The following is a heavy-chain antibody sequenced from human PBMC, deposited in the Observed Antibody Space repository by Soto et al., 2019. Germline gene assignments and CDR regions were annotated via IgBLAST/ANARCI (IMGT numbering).Heavy chain of an antibody. Sequence: EVQVVESGGGLVKPGGSLRLACAASGFPFSSFSWNWVRQAPGKGLEWVSSISPGGNSVYYADSVKGRFTISRDNAKNSLYLQMNNLRAEDAAVYYCARPRGPRGYELMDYWGQGTLVTVSS. J-gene: IGHJ4*02. CDR2: ISPGGNSV. V-gene: IGHV3-21*02. CDR1: GFPFSSFS. D-gene: IGHD5-12*01. CDR3: ARPRGPRGYELMDY.